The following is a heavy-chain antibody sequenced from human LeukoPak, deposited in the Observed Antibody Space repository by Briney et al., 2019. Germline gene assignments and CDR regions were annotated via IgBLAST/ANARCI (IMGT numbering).Heavy chain of an antibody. V-gene: IGHV3-7*01. CDR2: IRKDGSDK. J-gene: IGHJ4*02. Sequence: PGGSLRLSCVASGFSFSSYWMSWVRQAPGKGLEWVGNIRKDGSDKNYIDSVKGRFTISRDNAKNSLYVQMNSLRAEDTAVYYCVGGPGYWGQGTLVTVSS. CDR3: VGGPGY. D-gene: IGHD3-10*01. CDR1: GFSFSSYW.